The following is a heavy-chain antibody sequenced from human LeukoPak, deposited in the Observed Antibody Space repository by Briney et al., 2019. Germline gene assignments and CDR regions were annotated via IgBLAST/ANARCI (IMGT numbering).Heavy chain of an antibody. CDR2: IYYSGST. CDR1: GGSISSSSYY. D-gene: IGHD4-17*01. CDR3: ARVLRVTTAGPDLYYFDF. V-gene: IGHV4-39*07. J-gene: IGHJ4*02. Sequence: SETLSLTCTVSGGSISSSSYYWGWIRQPPGKGLERIGSIYYSGSTYYNPSLKSRVTISVDTSKNQFSLKLSSVTAADTAIYYCARVLRVTTAGPDLYYFDFWGQGTLVTVSS.